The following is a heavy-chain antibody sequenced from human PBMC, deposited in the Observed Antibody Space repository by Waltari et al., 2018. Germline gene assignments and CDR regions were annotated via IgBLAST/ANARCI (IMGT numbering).Heavy chain of an antibody. Sequence: EVQLVESGGGLVKPGGSLRLSWAGSGISFSDYEMNWVRQAPGKGLEWVSSITSSSRYIYYADSVKGRFTISRDNAKESLYLQMNTLRGEDTAVYYCVRDFSSSLDYWGQGVLVTVSS. CDR3: VRDFSSSLDY. J-gene: IGHJ4*02. D-gene: IGHD2-2*01. CDR1: GISFSDYE. V-gene: IGHV3-21*02. CDR2: ITSSSRYI.